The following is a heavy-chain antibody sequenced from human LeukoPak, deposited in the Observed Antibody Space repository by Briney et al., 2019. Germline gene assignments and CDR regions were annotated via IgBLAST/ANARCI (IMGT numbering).Heavy chain of an antibody. CDR2: IYHSGNT. V-gene: IGHV4-38-2*02. CDR1: GYSISSGYY. J-gene: IGHJ4*02. D-gene: IGHD5-18*01. Sequence: SETLSLTCTVSGYSISSGYYWGWIRQPPGKGLEWIGSIYHSGNTYYNPSLKSRVTISVDTSKNQFSLKLSSVTAADTAVYYCARARYSHYFDYWGQGTLVTVSS. CDR3: ARARYSHYFDY.